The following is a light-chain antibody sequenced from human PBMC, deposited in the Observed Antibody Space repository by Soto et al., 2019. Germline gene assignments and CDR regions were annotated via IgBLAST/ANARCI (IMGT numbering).Light chain of an antibody. CDR1: SGHNSYI. Sequence: QPVLTQSSSASASLGSSVNLTCTLSSGHNSYIIAWHQQQPGKAPRYLMKLEGSGSYNKGSGVPDRFSGSSSGADRYLTISNLQFEDEADYYCETWDSNTRVFGGGTKVTVL. J-gene: IGLJ3*02. V-gene: IGLV4-60*02. CDR2: LEGSGSY. CDR3: ETWDSNTRV.